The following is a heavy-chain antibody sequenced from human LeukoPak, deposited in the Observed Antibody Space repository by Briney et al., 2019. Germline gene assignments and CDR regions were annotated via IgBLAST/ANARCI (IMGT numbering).Heavy chain of an antibody. J-gene: IGHJ4*02. Sequence: ALVKVSCKASGYTFTSYDINWVRQATGQGLEWMGWMNPNSGNTGYAQKFQGRVTMTRNTSISTAYMELSSLRSEDTAVYYCARVRGYYDSSGYVPLFDYWGQGTLVTVSS. D-gene: IGHD3-22*01. CDR2: MNPNSGNT. V-gene: IGHV1-8*01. CDR3: ARVRGYYDSSGYVPLFDY. CDR1: GYTFTSYD.